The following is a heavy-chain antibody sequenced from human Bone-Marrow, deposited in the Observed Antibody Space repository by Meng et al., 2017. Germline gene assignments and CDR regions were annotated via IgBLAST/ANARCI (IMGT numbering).Heavy chain of an antibody. J-gene: IGHJ4*02. CDR2: IRSKTDGGTT. CDR3: STGDH. V-gene: IGHV3-15*01. Sequence: VRLVEWGGCWVKRRAPVRLFGAASGVTISNGWVTWGRQGPGKGLEWVGRIRSKTDGGTTDYAAPVKGRFTISRDDSKNTVYLQMNSLKSEDSAVYYCSTGDHWGQGTLVTVSS. CDR1: GVTISNGW.